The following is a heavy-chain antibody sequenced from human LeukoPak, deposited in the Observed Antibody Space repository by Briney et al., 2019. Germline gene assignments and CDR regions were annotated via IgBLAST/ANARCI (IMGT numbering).Heavy chain of an antibody. D-gene: IGHD4-11*01. J-gene: IGHJ6*03. V-gene: IGHV1-2*02. CDR1: GYTFTGYY. CDR2: INPNSGGT. CDR3: AREVRNYDYMGYYYMDV. Sequence: VASVKVSCKASGYTFTGYYMHWVRQAPGQGLEWMGWINPNSGGTNYAQKFQGRVTMTRDTSISTAYMELSRLRSDDTAVYYCAREVRNYDYMGYYYMDVWGKGTTVTVSS.